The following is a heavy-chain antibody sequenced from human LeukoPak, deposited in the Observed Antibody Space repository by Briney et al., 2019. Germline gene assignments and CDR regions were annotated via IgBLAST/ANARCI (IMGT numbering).Heavy chain of an antibody. V-gene: IGHV1-18*01. Sequence: ASVKVSCKASGYTFTSYGISWVRQAPGQGLEWMGWISAYNGNINYAQKLQGRVTMTTDTSTSTAYMELRSLRSDDTAVYYCARERGRGYYDSSGYYYWGQGTLVTVSS. CDR1: GYTFTSYG. J-gene: IGHJ4*02. CDR3: ARERGRGYYDSSGYYY. D-gene: IGHD3-22*01. CDR2: ISAYNGNI.